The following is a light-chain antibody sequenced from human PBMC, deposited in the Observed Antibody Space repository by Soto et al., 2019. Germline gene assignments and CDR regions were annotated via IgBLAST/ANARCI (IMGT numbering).Light chain of an antibody. J-gene: IGKJ5*01. CDR2: AAS. CDR1: QGISSW. Sequence: DIHMTQSPSSVSASVGYIFTITCRASQGISSWLDWYQQKKGKAPKLLIYAASSLQSGVPSRFSGSGYGTDFTLTISSMQTEDFATYYCQQANSFPITFGHGTRLEIK. V-gene: IGKV1D-12*01. CDR3: QQANSFPIT.